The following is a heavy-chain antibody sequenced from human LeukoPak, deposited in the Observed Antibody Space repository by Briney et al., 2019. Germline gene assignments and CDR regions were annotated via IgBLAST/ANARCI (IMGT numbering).Heavy chain of an antibody. V-gene: IGHV3-48*01. D-gene: IGHD5-12*01. CDR1: GFTFSSYS. CDR3: AKGGGYEAQYYYYYLDV. CDR2: ISSSSSTI. J-gene: IGHJ6*03. Sequence: GGSLRLSCAASGFTFSSYSMNWVRQAPGKGLEWVSYISSSSSTIYYADSVKGRFTTSRDNSKNTLYLQMKSLRAEDTAVYYCAKGGGYEAQYYYYYLDVWGKGTTVTISS.